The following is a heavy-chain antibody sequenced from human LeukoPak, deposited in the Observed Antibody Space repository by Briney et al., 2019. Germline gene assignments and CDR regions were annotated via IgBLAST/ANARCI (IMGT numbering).Heavy chain of an antibody. J-gene: IGHJ4*02. CDR3: ARDYCSSTSCLFDY. D-gene: IGHD2-2*01. CDR1: GYTFTGYH. V-gene: IGHV1-2*06. Sequence: ASVKVSCRASGYTFTGYHMHWVRQAPGQGLEWMGRINPNSGDTNYAQKFQGRVTMTRDTSISTAYMELSRLRSDDTAVYYCARDYCSSTSCLFDYWGQGTLVTVSS. CDR2: INPNSGDT.